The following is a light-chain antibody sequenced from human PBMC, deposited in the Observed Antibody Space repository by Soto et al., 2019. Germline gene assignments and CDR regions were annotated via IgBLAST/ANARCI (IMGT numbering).Light chain of an antibody. CDR3: SSFASSNTVI. CDR1: SSDVGGYNY. V-gene: IGLV2-14*01. CDR2: DVS. J-gene: IGLJ2*01. Sequence: QSALTQPASVSGSPGQSITISCTGTSSDVGGYNYVSWYQQHPGKAPKHVIYDVSNRPSGVSNRFSGSKSGNTASLTISGLRAEDDADYYCSSFASSNTVIFGGGTKLTVL.